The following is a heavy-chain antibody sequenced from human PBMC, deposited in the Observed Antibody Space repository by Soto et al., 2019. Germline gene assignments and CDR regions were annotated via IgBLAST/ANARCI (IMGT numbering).Heavy chain of an antibody. Sequence: QVQLQESGPGLVKHSQTLSLTCTVSGGSISSGDYNWNWIRQPPGKGLEWIGYIYYSGNTYYNPSLKSRVTISVDTSKNQFSLKLSSVTAADTAVYYFARDVIRATTLRNAMDVWGQGTTVTVSS. D-gene: IGHD2-21*01. J-gene: IGHJ6*02. CDR3: ARDVIRATTLRNAMDV. CDR2: IYYSGNT. CDR1: GGSISSGDYN. V-gene: IGHV4-30-4*01.